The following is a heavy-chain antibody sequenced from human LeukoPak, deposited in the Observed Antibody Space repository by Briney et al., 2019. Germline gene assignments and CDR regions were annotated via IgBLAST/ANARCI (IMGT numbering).Heavy chain of an antibody. Sequence: GGSLRLSCAASGFTFSSYWMHWVRQAPGKGLVWVSRINSDGSSTSYADSVKGRFTISRDNAKNTLYLQMNSLRAEDTAVYYCASGSQGELLLGDYWGQGTLVTVSS. CDR3: ASGSQGELLLGDY. V-gene: IGHV3-74*01. D-gene: IGHD3-10*01. CDR1: GFTFSSYW. CDR2: INSDGSST. J-gene: IGHJ4*02.